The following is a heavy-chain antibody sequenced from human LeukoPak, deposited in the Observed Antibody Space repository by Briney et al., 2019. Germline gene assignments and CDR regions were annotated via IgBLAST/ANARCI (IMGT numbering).Heavy chain of an antibody. Sequence: GGSLRLSCAASAFTFSSYAMSWVRQAPGKGLEWVSAISGSGGSTYYADSVKGRFTISRDNSKNTLYLQMNSLRAEDTAVYYCATSRGQYYYDSVYWGQGTLVTVSS. CDR3: ATSRGQYYYDSVY. CDR2: ISGSGGST. CDR1: AFTFSSYA. D-gene: IGHD3-10*01. J-gene: IGHJ4*02. V-gene: IGHV3-23*01.